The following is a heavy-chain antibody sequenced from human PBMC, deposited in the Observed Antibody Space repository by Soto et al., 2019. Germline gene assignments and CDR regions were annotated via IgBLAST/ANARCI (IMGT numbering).Heavy chain of an antibody. V-gene: IGHV1-69*13. CDR2: IIPIFGTA. Sequence: SVKVSCKASGGTFSSYAISWVRQAPGQGLEWMGGIIPIFGTANYAQKFQGRVTITADESTSTAYMELSSLRSEDTAVHYCARRSCPNSGWYEICPFDYWGQGTLVTVSS. J-gene: IGHJ4*02. CDR1: GGTFSSYA. CDR3: ARRSCPNSGWYEICPFDY. D-gene: IGHD6-19*01.